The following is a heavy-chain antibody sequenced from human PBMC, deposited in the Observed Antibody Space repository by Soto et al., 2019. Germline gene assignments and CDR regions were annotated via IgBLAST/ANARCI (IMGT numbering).Heavy chain of an antibody. CDR3: ARPYDSSQSPRFDY. D-gene: IGHD3-22*01. CDR2: ISPYNGKT. J-gene: IGHJ4*02. V-gene: IGHV1-18*01. Sequence: ASVKVPCKASGYSFTTYGIFWVRQAPGQGLEWMGWISPYNGKTNYAQNLQGRVSMTTDTSTTTAYMELRSLRSDDTAVYYCARPYDSSQSPRFDYWGQGTLVTVSS. CDR1: GYSFTTYG.